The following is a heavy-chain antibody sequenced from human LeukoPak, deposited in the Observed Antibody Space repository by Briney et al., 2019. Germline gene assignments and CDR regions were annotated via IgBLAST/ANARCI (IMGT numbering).Heavy chain of an antibody. CDR2: ISSSGSTI. D-gene: IGHD6-19*01. Sequence: GGSLRLSCAASGFTFSSYEMNWVRQAPGKGLKWVSYISSSGSTIYYADSVKGRFTISRDNAKNSLYLQMNSLRAEDTAVYYCARALWAVAGRGDYFDYWGQGTLVTVSS. CDR3: ARALWAVAGRGDYFDY. CDR1: GFTFSSYE. V-gene: IGHV3-48*03. J-gene: IGHJ4*02.